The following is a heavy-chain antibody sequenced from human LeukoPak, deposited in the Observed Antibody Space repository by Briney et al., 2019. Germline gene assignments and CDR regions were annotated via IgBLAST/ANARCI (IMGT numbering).Heavy chain of an antibody. V-gene: IGHV1-18*01. CDR2: ISAYNGNT. D-gene: IGHD2-15*01. CDR3: ASPGYCSGGSCYDFDY. J-gene: IGHJ4*02. CDR1: GYTFTSYG. Sequence: ASVKVSCKASGYTFTSYGISWVRQAPGQGLEWIGWISAYNGNTNYAQKLQGRVTTTTDTSTSTAYMELRSLRSDDTAVYYCASPGYCSGGSCYDFDYWGQGTLVTVSS.